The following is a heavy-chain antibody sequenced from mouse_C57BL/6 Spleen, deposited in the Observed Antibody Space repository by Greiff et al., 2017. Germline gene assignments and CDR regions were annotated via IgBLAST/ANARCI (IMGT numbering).Heavy chain of an antibody. CDR3: ARGWYYGSSYGGAMDY. Sequence: QVQLQQSRAELVKPGASVKISCKASGYAFSSYWMNWVKQRPGKGLEGIGQIYPVDGDTNYNGKFKGKATLTAAKSSSTAYMQLRSLSSEDSAVYCWARGWYYGSSYGGAMDYGGQGTSVTVSS. J-gene: IGHJ4*01. D-gene: IGHD1-1*01. V-gene: IGHV1-80*01. CDR1: GYAFSSYW. CDR2: IYPVDGDT.